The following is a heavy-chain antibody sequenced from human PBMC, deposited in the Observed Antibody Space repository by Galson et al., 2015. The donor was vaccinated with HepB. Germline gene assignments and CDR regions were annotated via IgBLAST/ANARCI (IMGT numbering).Heavy chain of an antibody. CDR1: GFTFSGSS. V-gene: IGHV3-73*01. D-gene: IGHD6-19*01. CDR2: IRSKANNYAT. CDR3: TKWPLAETGGGY. J-gene: IGHJ4*02. Sequence: SLRLSCAVAGFTFSGSSIHWVRQASGKGLEWVGRIRSKANNYATAYAASVRGRFTVSRDDSKNTAYLQMNSLKVEDTAVYYCTKWPLAETGGGYWGQGTLVTVSS.